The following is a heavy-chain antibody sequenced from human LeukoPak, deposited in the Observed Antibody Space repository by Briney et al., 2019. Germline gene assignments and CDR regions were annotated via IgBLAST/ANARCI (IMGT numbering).Heavy chain of an antibody. Sequence: SETLSLTCTVSGGSISSSSYYWGWIRQPPGKGLGWIGSIYYSGSTHYNPSLKSRLTIFVDTSKNQFSLKVNSVTAADTAVYYCARNGTVTVSGTKFNYFDYWGQGTLVTVSS. J-gene: IGHJ4*02. CDR2: IYYSGST. CDR1: GGSISSSSYY. CDR3: ARNGTVTVSGTKFNYFDY. V-gene: IGHV4-39*01. D-gene: IGHD4-17*01.